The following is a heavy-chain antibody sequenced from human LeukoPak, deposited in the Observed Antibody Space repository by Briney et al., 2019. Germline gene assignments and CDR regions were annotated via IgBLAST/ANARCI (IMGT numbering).Heavy chain of an antibody. V-gene: IGHV3-49*04. Sequence: GRSLRLSCTASGFTFGDYAMSWVRQAPGKGLAWVGFIRSKAYGGTTEYAASVKGRFTISRDDSKSIAYLQMNSLKTEDTAVYYCTRALLWFGEQEDYMDVWGKGTTVTVSS. CDR3: TRALLWFGEQEDYMDV. D-gene: IGHD3-10*01. J-gene: IGHJ6*03. CDR1: GFTFGDYA. CDR2: IRSKAYGGTT.